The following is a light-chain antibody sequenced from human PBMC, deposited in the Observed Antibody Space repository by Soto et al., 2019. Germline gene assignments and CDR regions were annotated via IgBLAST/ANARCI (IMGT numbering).Light chain of an antibody. Sequence: EIVLTQSPGTLSLSPGERATLSCRASQSVSSSYLAWYQQKPGQAPRLLIYGASSRATGIPDRFSGSGSGTDFTLPISRLEPEDFAVYYCQQYGSSPPNTFGKGTKLEIK. V-gene: IGKV3-20*01. CDR1: QSVSSSY. J-gene: IGKJ2*01. CDR3: QQYGSSPPNT. CDR2: GAS.